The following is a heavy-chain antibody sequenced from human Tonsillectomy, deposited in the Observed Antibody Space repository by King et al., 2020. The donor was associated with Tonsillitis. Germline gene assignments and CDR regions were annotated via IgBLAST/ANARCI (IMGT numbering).Heavy chain of an antibody. J-gene: IGHJ6*02. CDR1: GFTLSSYS. Sequence: EVQLVESGGGLVKPGGSLRLSCAASGFTLSSYSMNWVRQAPGKGLEWVSTISSSSSYIYYADSVKGRFTISRDNAKNSLYLQMNSLRAEDTAVFYCARDLVDSSSSGTLDMDVWGQGTTVTVSS. D-gene: IGHD6-6*01. CDR3: ARDLVDSSSSGTLDMDV. CDR2: ISSSSSYI. V-gene: IGHV3-21*01.